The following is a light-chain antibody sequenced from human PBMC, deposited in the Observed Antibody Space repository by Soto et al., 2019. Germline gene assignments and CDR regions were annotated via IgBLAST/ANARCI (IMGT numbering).Light chain of an antibody. CDR2: EVR. Sequence: SALTQPASVSGSLGHSITISCTGTSTDVGGYDFVSWYQHHPGKAPKLIIYEVRTRPSGVSDRFSGSKSGNTASLTISGLQAEDEADYYCSSYTSDWGVFGTGTKVTVL. CDR3: SSYTSDWGV. CDR1: STDVGGYDF. J-gene: IGLJ1*01. V-gene: IGLV2-14*01.